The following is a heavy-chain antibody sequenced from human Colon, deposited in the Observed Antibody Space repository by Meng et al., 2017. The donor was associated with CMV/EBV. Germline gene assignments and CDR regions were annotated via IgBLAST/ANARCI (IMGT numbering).Heavy chain of an antibody. Sequence: GESLKISCIASGFTFNTYGMPWVRQAPGKGLEWLTYIRYDGKNKYYADSVNGRFTVSRDNSKNTLYLQMTSLRPEDTAIYYCAKDIPTYIIDYWGQGTLVTVSS. D-gene: IGHD2-21*01. CDR1: GFTFNTYG. CDR3: AKDIPTYIIDY. V-gene: IGHV3-30*02. CDR2: IRYDGKNK. J-gene: IGHJ4*02.